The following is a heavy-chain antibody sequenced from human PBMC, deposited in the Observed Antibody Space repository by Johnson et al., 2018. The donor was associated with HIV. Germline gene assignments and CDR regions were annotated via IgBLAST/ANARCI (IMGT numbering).Heavy chain of an antibody. J-gene: IGHJ3*02. CDR3: ARDGGSSWYGGGAFDI. D-gene: IGHD6-13*01. V-gene: IGHV3-30-3*01. CDR1: GFSFGDYY. Sequence: VQLVESGGGLVKPGGSLRLSCAASGFSFGDYYMSWIRQSPGKGLEWVAVISSDGRNKYYADSVKGRFTISRDNSKNTLYLQMNSLRTEDTAVSYCARDGGSSWYGGGAFDIWGQGTTVTVSS. CDR2: ISSDGRNK.